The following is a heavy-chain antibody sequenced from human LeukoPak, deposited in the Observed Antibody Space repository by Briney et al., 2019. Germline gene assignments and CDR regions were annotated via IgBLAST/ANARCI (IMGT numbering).Heavy chain of an antibody. Sequence: GGSLRLACAASGFTFSSYGMHWVRQAPGKGLEWVAVIWYDGSNKYYADSVKGRFIISRDNSKNTLYLQMNSLRAEDTAVYYCARDSGSYYFTFDYWGQGTLVTVSS. CDR2: IWYDGSNK. J-gene: IGHJ4*02. V-gene: IGHV3-33*01. CDR3: ARDSGSYYFTFDY. CDR1: GFTFSSYG. D-gene: IGHD1-26*01.